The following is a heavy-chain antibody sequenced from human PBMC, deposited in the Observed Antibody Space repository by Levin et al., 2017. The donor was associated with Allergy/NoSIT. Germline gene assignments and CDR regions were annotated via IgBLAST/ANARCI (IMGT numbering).Heavy chain of an antibody. D-gene: IGHD3-3*01. J-gene: IGHJ6*02. Sequence: SETLSLTCSVSGSLISDGFYWGWIRQSPGKGLEWIGTIYQTGGTYYASSLRSRVTISVDKSQNQFSLTLTSVTAADTAMYFCARFGDSRALSVAYYYFGMDVWGQGTTVTVSS. CDR2: IYQTGGT. V-gene: IGHV4-38-2*01. CDR3: ARFGDSRALSVAYYYFGMDV. CDR1: GSLISDGFY.